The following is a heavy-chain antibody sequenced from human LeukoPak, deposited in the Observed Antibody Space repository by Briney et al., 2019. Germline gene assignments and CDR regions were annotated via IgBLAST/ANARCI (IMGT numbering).Heavy chain of an antibody. J-gene: IGHJ4*02. Sequence: SETLSLTCTVSGGSISSSDYSWAWIRQPPGKGLEWIGSIYYSGSTYHNPSLKSRVTISVDTSKNQFSLKLSSVTAADTAVYYCARDLRGLDYWGQGTLVTVSS. CDR2: IYYSGST. V-gene: IGHV4-39*02. CDR1: GGSISSSDYS. CDR3: ARDLRGLDY. D-gene: IGHD3-9*01.